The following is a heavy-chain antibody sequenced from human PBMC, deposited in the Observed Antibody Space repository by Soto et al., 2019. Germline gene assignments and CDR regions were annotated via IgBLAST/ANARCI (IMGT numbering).Heavy chain of an antibody. V-gene: IGHV3-30*18. CDR3: AKEPFYYDSSGYDQL. Sequence: QVQLVESGGGVVQPGRSLRLSCAASGFTFSSYGMHWVRQAPGKGLEWVAVISYDGSNKYYADSVKGRFTISRDNSKNTLYLQMNSLRAEDTAVYYCAKEPFYYDSSGYDQLGGQGTLVTVSS. J-gene: IGHJ4*02. CDR2: ISYDGSNK. D-gene: IGHD3-22*01. CDR1: GFTFSSYG.